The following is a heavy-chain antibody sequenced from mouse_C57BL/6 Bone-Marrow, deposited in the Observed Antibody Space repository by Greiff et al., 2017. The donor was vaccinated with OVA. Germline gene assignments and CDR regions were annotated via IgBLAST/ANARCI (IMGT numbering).Heavy chain of an antibody. CDR3: AGGYAMDY. CDR2: ISYDGSN. J-gene: IGHJ4*01. V-gene: IGHV3-6*01. CDR1: GYSITSGYY. Sequence: EVQLQESGPGLVKPSQSLSLTCSVTGYSITSGYYWNWIRQFPGNKLEWMGYISYDGSNNYNPSLKNRISITRDTSKNQFFLKLNSVTTEDTATYYCAGGYAMDYWGQGTSVTVSS.